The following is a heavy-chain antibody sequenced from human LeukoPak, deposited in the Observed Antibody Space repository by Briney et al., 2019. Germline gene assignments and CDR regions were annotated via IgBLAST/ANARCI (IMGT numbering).Heavy chain of an antibody. CDR3: ARGSKWNYVLNFDF. Sequence: GGSLRLSCAASGFTFSSFWMSWVRQAPGKGLEWVADIKQDGSEKDSVDSVKGRFTIARDNAKNSLYLQMNSLGAEDTAVYYCARGSKWNYVLNFDFWGQGTVVTVSS. J-gene: IGHJ4*02. CDR2: IKQDGSEK. D-gene: IGHD1-7*01. CDR1: GFTFSSFW. V-gene: IGHV3-7*05.